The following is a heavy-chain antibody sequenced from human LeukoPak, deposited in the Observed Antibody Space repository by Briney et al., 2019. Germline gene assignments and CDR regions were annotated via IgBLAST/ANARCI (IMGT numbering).Heavy chain of an antibody. V-gene: IGHV3-21*01. CDR1: GFSFRNYS. D-gene: IGHD5-12*01. Sequence: GGSLRLSCAASGFSFRNYSVSWVRQAPGKGLEWVSSISSLGTYTYFADSLKGRFTMSRDNANNSLYLQMNSLRGEDTAVYYCARVFLTYSGYDLIFFDSWGQGALVAVSP. CDR2: ISSLGTYT. J-gene: IGHJ4*02. CDR3: ARVFLTYSGYDLIFFDS.